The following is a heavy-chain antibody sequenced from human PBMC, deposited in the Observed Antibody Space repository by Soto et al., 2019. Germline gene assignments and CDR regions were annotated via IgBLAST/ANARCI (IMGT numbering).Heavy chain of an antibody. CDR1: GGTFNNYA. J-gene: IGHJ5*02. Sequence: QVQLVQSGAEVKKPGSSVKVSCRASGGTFNNYAISWVRQAPGQGLEWMGGIIPIFGSPNYAQKFQGRVTITADESTSTTYMELSSLRSEDTAVYYCARDGESINRGGGGANNWFDPWGQGTLVTVSS. D-gene: IGHD3-16*01. CDR2: IIPIFGSP. CDR3: ARDGESINRGGGGANNWFDP. V-gene: IGHV1-69*01.